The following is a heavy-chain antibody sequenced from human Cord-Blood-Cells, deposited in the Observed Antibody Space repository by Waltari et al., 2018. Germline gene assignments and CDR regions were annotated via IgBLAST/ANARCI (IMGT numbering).Heavy chain of an antibody. V-gene: IGHV3-73*02. CDR2: IKSKANSYAT. Sequence: EVQLVESGGGLVQPEWSLKLSCEYSGLTFMGSAMHWVRQASGKGLDGFGRIKSKANSYATAYAASVKGRFTIARDDSKNTAYLQINSLKTEDTAVYYCTRHGTNWGYYWGQGTLVTVSS. CDR3: TRHGTNWGYY. CDR1: GLTFMGSA. D-gene: IGHD7-27*01. J-gene: IGHJ4*02.